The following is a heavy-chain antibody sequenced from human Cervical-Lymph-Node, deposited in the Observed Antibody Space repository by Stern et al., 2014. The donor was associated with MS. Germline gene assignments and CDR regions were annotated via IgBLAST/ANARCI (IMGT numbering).Heavy chain of an antibody. CDR2: ITRLFGTA. J-gene: IGHJ4*02. CDR3: ARHQGGVAAF. CDR1: GDTFNNFD. Sequence: VQLVESGAEVKKPGSSVKVSCKASGDTFNNFDIGWVRQAPRQGPEGLGGITRLFGTANYAQRLQDRVTFTADESTSTTYMELSRLRSEDTAIYYCARHQGGVAAFWGQGTLVTVSS. D-gene: IGHD6-13*01. V-gene: IGHV1-69*01.